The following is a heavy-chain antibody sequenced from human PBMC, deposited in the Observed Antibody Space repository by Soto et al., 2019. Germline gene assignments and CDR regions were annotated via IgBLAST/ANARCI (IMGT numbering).Heavy chain of an antibody. CDR2: ISYDGSNK. V-gene: IGHV3-30-3*01. J-gene: IGHJ4*02. CDR1: GFTFSSYA. Sequence: PGGSLRLSCAASGFTFSSYAMHGVRQAPGKGLEWVAVISYDGSNKYYADSVKGRFTISRDNSKNTLYLQMNSLRAEDTAVYYCARSYYYDSSGYYGFDYWGQGT. D-gene: IGHD3-22*01. CDR3: ARSYYYDSSGYYGFDY.